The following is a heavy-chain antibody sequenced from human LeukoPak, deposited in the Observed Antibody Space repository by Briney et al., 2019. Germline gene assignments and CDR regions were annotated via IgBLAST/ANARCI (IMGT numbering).Heavy chain of an antibody. V-gene: IGHV3-7*03. D-gene: IGHD6-6*01. CDR2: INSDGSEG. J-gene: IGHJ3*01. CDR1: GFTFSGSW. CDR3: ARSSYSSSSSV. Sequence: PGGSLRLSCAVSGFTFSGSWMSWSRQAPGKGLEWVASINSDGSEGYYADVVKGRFTISRDNAENSLYLQINSLRAEDTAVYYCARSSYSSSSSVWGQGTMVTVSS.